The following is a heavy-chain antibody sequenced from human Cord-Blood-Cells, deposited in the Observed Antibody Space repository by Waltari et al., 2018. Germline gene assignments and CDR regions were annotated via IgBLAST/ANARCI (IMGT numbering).Heavy chain of an antibody. CDR3: ARFDY. J-gene: IGHJ4*02. CDR2: INQRGST. Sequence: QVQLQQWGAGLLKPSETLSLTCAVYGGSFSGYYWSWIRQPPGKGLEWIGEINQRGSTNDSPSLKSRVTISVNTSKNQFSLKLSAVTAADTAVYYCARFDYWGQGTLVTVSS. CDR1: GGSFSGYY. V-gene: IGHV4-34*01.